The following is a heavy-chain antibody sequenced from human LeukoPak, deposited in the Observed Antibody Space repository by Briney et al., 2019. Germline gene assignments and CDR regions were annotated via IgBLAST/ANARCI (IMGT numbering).Heavy chain of an antibody. CDR2: IWYDGTNK. V-gene: IGHV3-30*02. D-gene: IGHD3-16*01. Sequence: GGSLTLSCAASGFIFSSHGMHWVRQVPGQGLEWVAIIWYDGTNKYYADSVKGRLTLPRDNSNNTLYLQINSQRAEDTSVYYCPKEYAGLNHIWGQGTLVTVFS. CDR3: PKEYAGLNHI. CDR1: GFIFSSHG. J-gene: IGHJ4*02.